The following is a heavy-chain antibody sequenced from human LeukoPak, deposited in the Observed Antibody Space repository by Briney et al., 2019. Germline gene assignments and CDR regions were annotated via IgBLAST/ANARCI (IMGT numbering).Heavy chain of an antibody. CDR1: SGSINTYY. CDR3: ARAGTMIRGDTDSFDM. CDR2: IYYSGST. V-gene: IGHV4-59*01. D-gene: IGHD3-10*01. Sequence: PSETLSLTCTVSSGSINTYYWSWIRQPPGKGLEWIGYIYYSGSTNYNPSLESRVTISVDTSRNQFSLRLSSVTAADTAVYYCARAGTMIRGDTDSFDMWGQGTVVTVSS. J-gene: IGHJ3*02.